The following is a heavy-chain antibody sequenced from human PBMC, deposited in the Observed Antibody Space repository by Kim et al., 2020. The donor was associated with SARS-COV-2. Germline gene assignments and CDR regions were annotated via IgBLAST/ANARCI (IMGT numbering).Heavy chain of an antibody. CDR1: GGSVSNYS. J-gene: IGHJ4*02. V-gene: IGHV4-59*02. D-gene: IGHD5-12*01. CDR2: IYYSGST. CDR3: ASSRDGYNVDY. Sequence: SETLSLTCNVSGGSVSNYSWSWIRQPPGEGLEWIGYIYYSGSTNYNASLKSRVTISLDTSKNQFSLKLSSVTAADTAIYYCASSRDGYNVDYWGRGTLVTVSS.